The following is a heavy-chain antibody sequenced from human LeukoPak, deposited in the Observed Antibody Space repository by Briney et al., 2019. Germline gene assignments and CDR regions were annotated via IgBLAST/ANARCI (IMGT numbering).Heavy chain of an antibody. CDR2: TYYSGIT. V-gene: IGHV4-59*01. Sequence: SETLSLTCTVSGGSMSSYYWTWIRQPPGKGLEWIGHTYYSGITTYNPSLKSRITISVDTSTNQFSLKLNSVTAADTAVYYCARGPPSSSSSWLLDCWGQGTLVTVSS. CDR3: ARGPPSSSSSWLLDC. D-gene: IGHD6-13*01. J-gene: IGHJ4*02. CDR1: GGSMSSYY.